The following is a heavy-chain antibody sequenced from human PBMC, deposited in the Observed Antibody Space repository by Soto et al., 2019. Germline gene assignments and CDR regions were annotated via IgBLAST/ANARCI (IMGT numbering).Heavy chain of an antibody. V-gene: IGHV3-11*01. CDR2: ISSSGSTI. D-gene: IGHD1-20*01. J-gene: IGHJ4*02. CDR3: ARVPNNNSPNHSNREDY. Sequence: GGSLRLSCAASGFTFSDYYMSWIRQAPGKGLEWVSYISSSGSTIYYADSVKGRFTISRDNAKNSLYLQMNSLRAEDTAVYYCARVPNNNSPNHSNREDYWGQGTLVTVSS. CDR1: GFTFSDYY.